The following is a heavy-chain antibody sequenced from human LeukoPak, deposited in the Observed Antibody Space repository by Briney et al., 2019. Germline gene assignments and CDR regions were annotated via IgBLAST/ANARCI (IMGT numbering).Heavy chain of an antibody. J-gene: IGHJ3*01. D-gene: IGHD3-9*01. CDR2: ISSSSSHI. V-gene: IGHV3-21*06. CDR1: GFAFSSYS. CDR3: ASNIYPYDTVTGYYPGRSAFDF. Sequence: GGSLRLSCAASGFAFSSYSMNWVRQAPGKGLEWVSSISSSSSHIYYADSVKGRFTISRDNAKNSVYLQMNSLRVEDTAVYYCASNIYPYDTVTGYYPGRSAFDFWGQGTMVTVSS.